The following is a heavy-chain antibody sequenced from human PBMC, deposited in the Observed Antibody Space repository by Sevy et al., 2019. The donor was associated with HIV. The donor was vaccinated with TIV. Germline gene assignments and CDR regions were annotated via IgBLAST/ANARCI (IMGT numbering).Heavy chain of an antibody. CDR1: GGSISSSSYY. J-gene: IGHJ4*02. CDR3: ARRIAARRFDY. Sequence: SETLSLTCTVSGGSISSSSYYWGWIRQPPGKGLEWIGSISYRGSTYYNPSLKRLVTISVDTSKNRFSLMLSSVTAADTAVYYCARRIAARRFDYWGQGTLVTVSS. D-gene: IGHD6-6*01. CDR2: ISYRGST. V-gene: IGHV4-39*01.